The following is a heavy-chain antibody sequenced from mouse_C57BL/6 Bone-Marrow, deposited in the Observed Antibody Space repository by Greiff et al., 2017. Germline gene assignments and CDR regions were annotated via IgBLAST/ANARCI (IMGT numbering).Heavy chain of an antibody. V-gene: IGHV14-2*01. CDR3: ASRVFAY. Sequence: EVQLKESGAELVKPGASVKLSCTASGFNIKDYYMHWVKQRTEQGLEWIGRIDPEDGETKYATKFQGKATITADTSSNTAYLQLSSLTSEDTAVYYCASRVFAYWGQGTLVTVSA. CDR2: IDPEDGET. CDR1: GFNIKDYY. J-gene: IGHJ3*01.